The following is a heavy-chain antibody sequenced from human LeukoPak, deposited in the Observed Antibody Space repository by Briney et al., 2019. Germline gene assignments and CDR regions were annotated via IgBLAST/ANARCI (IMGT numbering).Heavy chain of an antibody. D-gene: IGHD3-22*01. V-gene: IGHV3-30-3*01. J-gene: IGHJ4*02. Sequence: GRSLRLSCAASGFTFSSYAMHWVRQAPGKGLEWVAVISYDGSNKYYADSVKGRFTISRDNSKNTLYLQMNRLRAEDTAVYYCARGRGRSYYYDSSGPDYWGQGTLVTVSS. CDR1: GFTFSSYA. CDR3: ARGRGRSYYYDSSGPDY. CDR2: ISYDGSNK.